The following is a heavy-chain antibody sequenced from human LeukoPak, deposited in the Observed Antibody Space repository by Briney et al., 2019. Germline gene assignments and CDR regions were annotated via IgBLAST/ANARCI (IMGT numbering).Heavy chain of an antibody. D-gene: IGHD2-15*01. CDR2: ISSSGSTI. J-gene: IGHJ3*02. CDR1: GFTFSSYE. V-gene: IGHV3-48*03. Sequence: GGSLRLSCAASGFTFSSYEMNWVRQAAGKGREWVSYISSSGSTIYYADSVKGRFIISRDNAKNSLYLQMNSLRAEDTALYYCVREYCSGGSCSDAFDIWGQGTMVTVSS. CDR3: VREYCSGGSCSDAFDI.